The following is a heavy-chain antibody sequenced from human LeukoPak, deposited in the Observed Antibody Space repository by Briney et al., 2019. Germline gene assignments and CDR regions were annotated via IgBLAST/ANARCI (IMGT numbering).Heavy chain of an antibody. D-gene: IGHD5-24*01. CDR1: GFTFSSYW. CDR2: INSDGNST. CDR3: AKADGMATIVFDY. J-gene: IGHJ4*02. V-gene: IGHV3-74*01. Sequence: GGSLRLSCAASGFTFSSYWMHWVRQAPGKGLVWVSRINSDGNSTRYADSVKGRFTISRDNSKNTLYLQMNSLRAEDTAVYYCAKADGMATIVFDYWGQGTLVTVSS.